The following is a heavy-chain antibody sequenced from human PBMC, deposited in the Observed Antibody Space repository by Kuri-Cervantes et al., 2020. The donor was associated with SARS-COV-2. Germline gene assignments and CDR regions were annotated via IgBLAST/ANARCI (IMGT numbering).Heavy chain of an antibody. CDR1: GGTFSSYA. Sequence: SVKVSCKASGGTFSSYAISWVRQAPGQGLEWMGGIIPIFGTANYAQKFQGRVTITADKSTSTAYMELSSLRSEDTAVYYCARHSGSGWTENWFDPWGQGTLVTVSS. J-gene: IGHJ5*02. CDR2: IIPIFGTA. D-gene: IGHD6-19*01. CDR3: ARHSGSGWTENWFDP. V-gene: IGHV1-69*06.